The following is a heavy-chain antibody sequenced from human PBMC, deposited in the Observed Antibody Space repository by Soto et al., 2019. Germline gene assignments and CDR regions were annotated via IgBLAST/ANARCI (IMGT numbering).Heavy chain of an antibody. Sequence: SETLSLTCAVYGGSFSGYYWSWIRQPPGKGLEWIGEINHSGSTNYNPSLKSRVTISVDTSKNQFSLKLSSVTAADTAVYYCARGLRSTSGSYYVYYGMDVWGQGTTVTVSS. D-gene: IGHD1-26*01. CDR1: GGSFSGYY. J-gene: IGHJ6*02. CDR3: ARGLRSTSGSYYVYYGMDV. CDR2: INHSGST. V-gene: IGHV4-34*01.